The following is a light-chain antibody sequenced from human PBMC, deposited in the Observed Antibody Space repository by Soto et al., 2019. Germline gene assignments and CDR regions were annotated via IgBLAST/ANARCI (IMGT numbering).Light chain of an antibody. CDR2: QVS. CDR3: SSYTNSGTWV. V-gene: IGLV2-18*02. J-gene: IGLJ3*02. CDR1: SSDVGSYNR. Sequence: QSALTQPPSVSGSPGQSVTISCTGTSSDVGSYNRVSWYQQPPGTAPKLMICQVSNRPSGVPDRFSGSKSGNTASLTISGLQAEDEADYYCSSYTNSGTWVFGGGTKLTVL.